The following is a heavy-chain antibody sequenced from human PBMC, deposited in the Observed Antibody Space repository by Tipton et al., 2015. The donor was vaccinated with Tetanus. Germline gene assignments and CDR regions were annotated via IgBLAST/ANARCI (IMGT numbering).Heavy chain of an antibody. D-gene: IGHD6-19*01. CDR3: VRESSSGWFVDY. CDR2: IYRTGST. Sequence: GLVKPSETLSLTCSVSGDSVSSGSYYWTWIRQPPGKGLEWIGYIYRTGSTKYNSSLRDRVTIALDTSKNQFSLKLNSVTAADTAVYYCVRESSSGWFVDYWGQGTMVTVFS. V-gene: IGHV4-61*01. J-gene: IGHJ4*02. CDR1: GDSVSSGSYY.